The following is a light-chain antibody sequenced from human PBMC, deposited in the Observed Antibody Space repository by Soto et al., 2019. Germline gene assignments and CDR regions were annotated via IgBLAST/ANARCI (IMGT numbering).Light chain of an antibody. V-gene: IGKV3-20*01. CDR3: QQYGSSPLFT. Sequence: EIVLTQSPGTLSLSPGERATLSCRASQSVSSSYLAWYQQKPGQAPRLLICGASSRATGIPDRFSGSGSGTDFTLTISSLEPEDFAVYYCQQYGSSPLFTFGPGTKVDIK. CDR1: QSVSSSY. CDR2: GAS. J-gene: IGKJ3*01.